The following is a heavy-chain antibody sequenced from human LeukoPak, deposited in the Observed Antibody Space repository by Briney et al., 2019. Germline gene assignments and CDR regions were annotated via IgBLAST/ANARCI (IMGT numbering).Heavy chain of an antibody. D-gene: IGHD6-13*01. J-gene: IGHJ4*02. V-gene: IGHV3-64D*06. CDR3: ARDRYTSSWRTMDY. Sequence: GGSLRLSCSASGFTFSSYAMHWVRQAPGKGLEYVSAISSNGGSTYYADSVKGRFTISRDNSKNTLYLQMSSLRAEDTAVYYCARDRYTSSWRTMDYWGQGTLVTVSS. CDR2: ISSNGGST. CDR1: GFTFSSYA.